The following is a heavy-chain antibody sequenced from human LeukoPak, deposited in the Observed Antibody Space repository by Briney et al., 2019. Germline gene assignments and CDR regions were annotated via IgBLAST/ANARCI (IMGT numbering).Heavy chain of an antibody. Sequence: SETLSLTCTVSGGSISSYYWSWIRQPPGKGQEWIGYIYHSGSTYYNPSLKSRVTISVDRSKNQFSLKLSSVTAADTAVYYCARQQYYDFWSGYFAFDIWGQGTMVTVSS. J-gene: IGHJ3*02. V-gene: IGHV4-59*08. CDR3: ARQQYYDFWSGYFAFDI. D-gene: IGHD3-3*01. CDR1: GGSISSYY. CDR2: IYHSGST.